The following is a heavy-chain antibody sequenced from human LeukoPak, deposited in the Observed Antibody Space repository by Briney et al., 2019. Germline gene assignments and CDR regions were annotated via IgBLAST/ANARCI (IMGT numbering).Heavy chain of an antibody. V-gene: IGHV1-69*10. Sequence: ASVTLSFTASVATFTIHTIGWVRHGPGQGLEWMGGIIPIFGIANYAQKFQGRVTITADKFTSTAYMELSSLRSEDTAVYYCAREGYYYDGSGLMQYYYYGMDVWGEGTTVTVSS. CDR2: IIPIFGIA. CDR1: VATFTIHT. D-gene: IGHD3-22*01. J-gene: IGHJ6*04. CDR3: AREGYYYDGSGLMQYYYYGMDV.